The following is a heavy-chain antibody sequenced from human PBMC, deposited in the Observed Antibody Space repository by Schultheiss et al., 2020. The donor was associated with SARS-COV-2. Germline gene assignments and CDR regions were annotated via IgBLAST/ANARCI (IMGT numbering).Heavy chain of an antibody. CDR1: GGSISSSSYY. D-gene: IGHD6-6*01. CDR3: ARDRESSSAHDY. CDR2: IYYSGST. J-gene: IGHJ4*02. Sequence: SETLSLTCTVSGGSISSSSYYWGWIRQPPGKGLEWIGSIYYSGSTYYNPSLKSRVTISVDTSKNQFSLKLSSVTAADTAVYYCARDRESSSAHDYWGQGTLVTVSS. V-gene: IGHV4-39*07.